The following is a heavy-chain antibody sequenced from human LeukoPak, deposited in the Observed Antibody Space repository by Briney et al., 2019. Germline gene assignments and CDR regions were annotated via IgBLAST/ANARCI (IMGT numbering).Heavy chain of an antibody. CDR1: GYTFTGYY. CDR2: INPNSGGT. D-gene: IGHD2-8*01. J-gene: IGHJ5*02. V-gene: IGHV1-2*02. CDR3: ARLYCTNGVCAEGNWFDP. Sequence: ASVKVSCKASGYTFTGYYMHWVRQAPGQGLEWMGWINPNSGGTNYAQKFQGRVAMTRDTSISTAYMELSRLRSDDTAVYYCARLYCTNGVCAEGNWFDPWGQGTRVTVSS.